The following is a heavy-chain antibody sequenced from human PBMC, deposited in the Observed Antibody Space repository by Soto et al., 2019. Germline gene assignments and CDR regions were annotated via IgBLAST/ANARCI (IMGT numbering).Heavy chain of an antibody. CDR3: AKHSSTFVD. Sequence: QVRLVESGGGVVQPGRSLRLSCVGSGFSFSSYGMYWVRQAPGKGLEWVTFISYNGNKKQYADSVKGRFTISRDNSKNTVYLEMNSLRANDTAVYYCAKHSSTFVDWCQGTLVTVSS. CDR2: ISYNGNKK. CDR1: GFSFSSYG. D-gene: IGHD6-13*01. J-gene: IGHJ4*02. V-gene: IGHV3-30*18.